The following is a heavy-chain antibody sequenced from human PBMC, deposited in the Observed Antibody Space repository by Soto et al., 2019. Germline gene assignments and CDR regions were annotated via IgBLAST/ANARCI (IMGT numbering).Heavy chain of an antibody. CDR1: GYTFTSYG. CDR3: ARGFPDYSSGWSFLADY. CDR2: ISAYNGNT. Sequence: ASVKVSCKASGYTFTSYGISWVRQAPGQGLEWMGWISAYNGNTNYAQKLQGRVTMTTDTSTSTAYMELRSLRSDDTAVYYCARGFPDYSSGWSFLADYWGQGTPVTVSS. D-gene: IGHD6-19*01. J-gene: IGHJ4*02. V-gene: IGHV1-18*01.